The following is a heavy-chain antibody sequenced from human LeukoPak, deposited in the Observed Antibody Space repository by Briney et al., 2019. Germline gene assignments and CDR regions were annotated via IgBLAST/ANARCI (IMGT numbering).Heavy chain of an antibody. V-gene: IGHV1-2*02. CDR3: ARDWGYYDSTGTYHGVSWFDS. CDR2: INPNSGGT. CDR1: GYTFTGYY. D-gene: IGHD1-7*01. Sequence: GASVKVSCKASGYTFTGYYMHWVRQAPGQGLEWVGWINPNSGGTNYAQKFQGRVTMTRDTSISTAYMELSRLRSDDTAVYYCARDWGYYDSTGTYHGVSWFDSWGQGTLVTVSS. J-gene: IGHJ5*01.